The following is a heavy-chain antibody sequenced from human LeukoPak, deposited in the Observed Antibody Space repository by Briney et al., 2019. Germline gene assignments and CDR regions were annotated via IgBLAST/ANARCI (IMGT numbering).Heavy chain of an antibody. CDR2: ISWNSGNI. J-gene: IGHJ6*02. Sequence: GGSLRLSCAASGFTFSSYAMSWVRQAPGKGLEWVSGISWNSGNIDYADSVKGRFTISRDNAKSSLYLQMNSLRAEDTALYYCTRAQDYYHGMDVWGQGTTVTVSS. CDR1: GFTFSSYA. V-gene: IGHV3-9*01. CDR3: TRAQDYYHGMDV.